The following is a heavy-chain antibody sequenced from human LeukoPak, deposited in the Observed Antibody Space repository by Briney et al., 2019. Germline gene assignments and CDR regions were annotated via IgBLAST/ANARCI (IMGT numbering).Heavy chain of an antibody. CDR2: ISGSGVST. CDR1: GFRFSSYA. J-gene: IGHJ4*02. CDR3: ARAAPYGDFDY. D-gene: IGHD2-21*01. Sequence: GGSLRLSCAASGFRFSSYAMSWVRQAPGKGLEWVSAISGSGVSTYYADSVKGRFTVSRDNSKNTLYLQMNSLRAEDTAVYYCARAAPYGDFDYWGQGTLVTVSS. V-gene: IGHV3-23*01.